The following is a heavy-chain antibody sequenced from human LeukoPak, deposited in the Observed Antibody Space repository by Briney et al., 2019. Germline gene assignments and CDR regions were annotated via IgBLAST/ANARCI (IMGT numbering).Heavy chain of an antibody. J-gene: IGHJ3*02. CDR1: GGSISSGSYY. CDR2: IYTSGST. CDR3: ARAPLTYYYDSSGYPRHAFDI. D-gene: IGHD3-22*01. V-gene: IGHV4-61*02. Sequence: SQTLPLTCTVSGGSISSGSYYWSWIRQPAGKGLEWIGRIYTSGSTNYNPSLKSRVTISVDTSKNQFSLKLSSVTAADTAVYYCARAPLTYYYDSSGYPRHAFDIWGQGTMVTVSS.